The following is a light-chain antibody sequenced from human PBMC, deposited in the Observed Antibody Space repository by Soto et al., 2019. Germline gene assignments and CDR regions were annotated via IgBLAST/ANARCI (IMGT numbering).Light chain of an antibody. J-gene: IGKJ4*01. CDR1: QDISDY. Sequence: DIQLTQSPSFLSASVGDRVTVTCRASQDISDYLAWYQQRPGKAPKLLIYDASNRATGIPARFSGSGSGTDFTLTISSLEPEDFAVYYCQQRSNWPTFGGGTKVDIK. CDR3: QQRSNWPT. V-gene: IGKV1-9*01. CDR2: DAS.